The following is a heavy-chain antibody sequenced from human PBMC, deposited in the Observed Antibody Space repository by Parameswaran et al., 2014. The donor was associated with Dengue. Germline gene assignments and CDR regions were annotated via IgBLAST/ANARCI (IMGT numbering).Heavy chain of an antibody. CDR2: IKEDGNEK. V-gene: IGHV3-7*01. CDR3: AALYSFDY. J-gene: IGHJ4*02. Sequence: RWIRQPPGKGLEWVANIKEDGNEKYYVDSVKGRFTMSRDNAKKSLYLQMNSLRAEDTAVYYCAALYSFDYWGQGTLVTVSS.